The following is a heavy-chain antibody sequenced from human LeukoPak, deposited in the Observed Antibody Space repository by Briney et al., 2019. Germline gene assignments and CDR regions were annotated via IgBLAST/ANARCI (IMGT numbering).Heavy chain of an antibody. CDR3: ARALSRGQQLVLLEWPLFV. V-gene: IGHV1-8*01. CDR1: GYTFTSYD. CDR2: MNPNSGNT. J-gene: IGHJ4*02. D-gene: IGHD6-13*01. Sequence: ASVTVSCKASGYTFTSYDINWVRQATGQGLEWMGWMNPNSGNTGYAQKFQGRVTMTRNTSISTAYMELSSLRSEDTAVYYCARALSRGQQLVLLEWPLFVWGQGTLVTVSS.